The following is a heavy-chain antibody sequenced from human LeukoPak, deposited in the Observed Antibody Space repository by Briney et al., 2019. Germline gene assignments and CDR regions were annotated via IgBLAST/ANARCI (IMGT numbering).Heavy chain of an antibody. Sequence: TLSLTCTVSGGSVSSGNYYWTWIRQPAGKGLEWIGRIYTSGSTNYNPSLKSRVTISIDTSKTQFSLRLSSVTAADTAVYYCARVEAATTNPRFDFWGQGTLVTVSS. J-gene: IGHJ4*02. D-gene: IGHD1-1*01. CDR2: IYTSGST. CDR1: GGSVSSGNYY. V-gene: IGHV4-61*02. CDR3: ARVEAATTNPRFDF.